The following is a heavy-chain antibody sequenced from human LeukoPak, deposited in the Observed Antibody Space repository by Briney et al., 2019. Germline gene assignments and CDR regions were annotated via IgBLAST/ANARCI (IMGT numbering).Heavy chain of an antibody. CDR2: IYPRDGST. CDR3: ARDQEAFDY. V-gene: IGHV1-46*01. J-gene: IGHJ4*02. CDR1: GYSFTSNY. Sequence: ASVKVSFKASGYSFTSNYIHWVRQAPGQGLEWMGMIYPRDGSTSYAQKFQGRVTETRDTSTSTVHMELSGLRSEDTAVYYCARDQEAFDYWGQGTLVTVSS.